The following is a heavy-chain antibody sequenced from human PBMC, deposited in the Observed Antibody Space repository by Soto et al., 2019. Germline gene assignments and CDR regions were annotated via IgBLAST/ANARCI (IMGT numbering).Heavy chain of an antibody. CDR1: GGSFSGYY. Sequence: SETLSLTCAVYGGSFSGYYWSWIRQPPGKGLEWIGEINHSGSTNYNPSLKSRVTISVDTSKNQFSLKLSSVTAADTAVYYCARGRITIFGVVIYSYYYGMDVWGQGTTVTVSS. D-gene: IGHD3-3*01. CDR2: INHSGST. V-gene: IGHV4-34*01. J-gene: IGHJ6*02. CDR3: ARGRITIFGVVIYSYYYGMDV.